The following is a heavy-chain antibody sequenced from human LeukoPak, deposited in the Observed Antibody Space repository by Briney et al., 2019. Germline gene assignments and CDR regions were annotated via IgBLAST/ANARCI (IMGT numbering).Heavy chain of an antibody. CDR3: ANGLNVPDY. J-gene: IGHJ4*02. Sequence: GGSLRLSCAASGFTLSSYAMIWVRQAPGKGLEWVSSISDSCGSTYYADSVQGRFTISRDNSKNTVFLQMNSLRAEDTAIYYCANGLNVPDYWGQGTLVTVSS. D-gene: IGHD3/OR15-3a*01. CDR2: ISDSCGST. CDR1: GFTLSSYA. V-gene: IGHV3-23*01.